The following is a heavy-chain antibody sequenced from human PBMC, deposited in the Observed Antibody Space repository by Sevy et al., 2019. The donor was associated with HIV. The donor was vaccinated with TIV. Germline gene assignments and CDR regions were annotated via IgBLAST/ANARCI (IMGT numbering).Heavy chain of an antibody. D-gene: IGHD5-12*01. V-gene: IGHV3-23*01. CDR2: ISASGGSI. CDR1: GFIFNSYP. Sequence: GESLKISCAASGFIFNSYPISWVRQAPGKGLEWVSSISASGGSIYYTDSVKGRFTISRDNSKKTVDLQMNSLRAGDMAVYYCAREDSGYEYWGQGTLVTVSS. CDR3: AREDSGYEY. J-gene: IGHJ4*02.